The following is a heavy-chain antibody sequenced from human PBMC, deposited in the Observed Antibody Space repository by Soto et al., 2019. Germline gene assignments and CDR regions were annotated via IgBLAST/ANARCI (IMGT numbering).Heavy chain of an antibody. D-gene: IGHD3-22*01. CDR1: GGTFSSYA. V-gene: IGHV1-69*13. CDR3: ASFNQYYYESSGYYPFEH. CDR2: IIPIFGTA. J-gene: IGHJ4*01. Sequence: SVKVSCKASGGTFSSYAISWVRQAPGQGLEWMGGIIPIFGTANYAQKFQGRVTITADESTSTAYMELSSLRSEDTAVYYCASFNQYYYESSGYYPFEHWGPATLVTDPS.